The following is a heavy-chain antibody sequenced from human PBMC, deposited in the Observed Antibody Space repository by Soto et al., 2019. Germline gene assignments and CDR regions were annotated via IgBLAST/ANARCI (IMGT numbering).Heavy chain of an antibody. CDR3: ARGTYYYDSSGYHRFDP. CDR1: GFTFSSYE. D-gene: IGHD3-22*01. J-gene: IGHJ5*02. CDR2: ISSSGSTI. Sequence: GGSLRLSCAASGFTFSSYEMNWVRQAPGKGLEWVSYISSSGSTIYYADSVKGRFTISRDNAKNSLYLQMNSLRAEDTAVYYCARGTYYYDSSGYHRFDPWGQGTLVPVS. V-gene: IGHV3-48*03.